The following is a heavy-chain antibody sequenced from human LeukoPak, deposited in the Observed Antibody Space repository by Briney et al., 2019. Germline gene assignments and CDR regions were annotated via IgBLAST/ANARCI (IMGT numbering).Heavy chain of an antibody. CDR1: GFTFSDRD. J-gene: IGHJ6*02. Sequence: PGGSLRLSCAASGFTFSDRDMDWVRQAPGKGLEWVGRSRNKAKSHTTEYAASVKGRFTISRDNSNNSVWLQMNSLKTEGTAVYYCALWSYYYYGLDVWGQGTTVTVSS. CDR3: ALWSYYYYGLDV. D-gene: IGHD5-18*01. CDR2: SRNKAKSHTT. V-gene: IGHV3-72*01.